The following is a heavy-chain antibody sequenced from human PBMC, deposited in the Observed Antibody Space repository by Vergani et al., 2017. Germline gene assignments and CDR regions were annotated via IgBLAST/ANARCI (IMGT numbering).Heavy chain of an antibody. D-gene: IGHD1-7*01. CDR2: INPNSGRT. V-gene: IGHV1-2*02. CDR1: GYSFTGYY. Sequence: QVQLVQSGAEVKNPGASVKVSCKASGYSFTGYYIHWVRQAPGQGLEWMGWINPNSGRTKYAQKFQGRVTMTRDTSITTAYREVSRLRSDATAVYYCARGRNFIDYWGQGTLVTVSS. J-gene: IGHJ4*02. CDR3: ARGRNFIDY.